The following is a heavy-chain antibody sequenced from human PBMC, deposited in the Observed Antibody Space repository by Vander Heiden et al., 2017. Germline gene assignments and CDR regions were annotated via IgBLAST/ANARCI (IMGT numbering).Heavy chain of an antibody. V-gene: IGHV3-72*01. Sequence: EVQLVESGGGLVQPGGYLRLSWVGSGFTFSDHYMDWLRQAQGKGLEWVGRIRNKAASHTTAYAASVEGRFAISRDDSKNSLYLQLNSLKTEDTAMYYCATSPSSGYNWGQGTQVTVSS. D-gene: IGHD3-22*01. CDR2: IRNKAASHTT. CDR3: ATSPSSGYN. CDR1: GFTFSDHY. J-gene: IGHJ1*01.